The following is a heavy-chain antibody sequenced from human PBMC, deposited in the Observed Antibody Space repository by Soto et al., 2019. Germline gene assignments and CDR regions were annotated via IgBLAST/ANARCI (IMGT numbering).Heavy chain of an antibody. D-gene: IGHD2-2*01. V-gene: IGHV4-34*01. J-gene: IGHJ6*03. Sequence: PSETLSLTCAVYGGSFSGYYWSWIRQPPGKGLEWIGEINHSGSTNYNPSIKSRITISVDTSKNQFSLKLSSVTAADTAVYYCARGRYCSSTSCYQVRYYYYYYMDVWGKGTTVTVSS. CDR2: INHSGST. CDR1: GGSFSGYY. CDR3: ARGRYCSSTSCYQVRYYYYYYMDV.